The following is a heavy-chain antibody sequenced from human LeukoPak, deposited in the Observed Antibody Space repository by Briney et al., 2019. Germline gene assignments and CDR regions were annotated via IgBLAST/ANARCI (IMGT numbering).Heavy chain of an antibody. D-gene: IGHD2-2*01. CDR2: ISSSSSYI. J-gene: IGHJ3*02. V-gene: IGHV3-21*01. CDR1: GFTFSSYS. Sequence: PGGSLRLSCAASGFTFSSYSMNWVRQAPGKGLEWVSSISSSSSYIYYADSVKGRFTISRDNAKNSLYLQMNSLRAEDTAAYYCARLIVPAAMLSAFDIWGQGTMVTVSS. CDR3: ARLIVPAAMLSAFDI.